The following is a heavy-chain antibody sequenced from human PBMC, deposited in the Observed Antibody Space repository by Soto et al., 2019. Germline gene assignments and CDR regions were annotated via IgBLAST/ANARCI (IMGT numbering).Heavy chain of an antibody. J-gene: IGHJ4*03. D-gene: IGHD2-15*01. CDR2: MNPNSGNT. CDR3: ARGHVRYCSGGGCFFVS. CDR1: GYTFTSYD. Sequence: QVQLVQSGAEVKKPGASVKVSCKASGYTFTSYDINWVRQATGQGLEWMGWMNPNSGNTGYAQKFQGRVTMTRNTSISTAYMELSSLRSEGTAVYSGARGHVRYCSGGGCFFVSWGQGTLVTVSS. V-gene: IGHV1-8*01.